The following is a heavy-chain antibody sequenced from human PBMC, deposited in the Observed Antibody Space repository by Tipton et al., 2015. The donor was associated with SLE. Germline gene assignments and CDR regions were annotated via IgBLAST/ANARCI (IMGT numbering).Heavy chain of an antibody. CDR1: GFTFSTYE. D-gene: IGHD5-18*01. CDR2: IGSSGTTI. J-gene: IGHJ3*02. Sequence: SLRLSCAASGFTFSTYEMNWVRQAPGKGLEWVSYIGSSGTTIYYADSVKGRFTISRDNAKNSLYLQMNSLRAEDTAVYYCAKVMDTDMIYDAFDIWGQGTMVTVSS. CDR3: AKVMDTDMIYDAFDI. V-gene: IGHV3-48*03.